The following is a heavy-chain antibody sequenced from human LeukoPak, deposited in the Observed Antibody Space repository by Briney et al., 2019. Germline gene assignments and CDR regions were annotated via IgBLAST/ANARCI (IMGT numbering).Heavy chain of an antibody. V-gene: IGHV4-59*01. Sequence: SETLSLTCTVSGGSISSYYWSWIRQPPGKGLEWIGYIYYSGSTNYNPSLKSRVTISVDTSKNQFSLKLSSVTAADTAVYYCAIHDYLEYWGQGTLVTVSS. CDR2: IYYSGST. CDR1: GGSISSYY. CDR3: AIHDYLEY. J-gene: IGHJ4*02.